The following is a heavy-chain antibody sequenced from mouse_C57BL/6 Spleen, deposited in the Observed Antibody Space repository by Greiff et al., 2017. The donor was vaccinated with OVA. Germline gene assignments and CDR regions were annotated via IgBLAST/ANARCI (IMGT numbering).Heavy chain of an antibody. CDR3: ARSGYGSSRGPWFAY. Sequence: VQLQQSGPELVKPGASVKISCKASGYSFTDYNMNWVKQSNGKSLEWIGVINPNYGTTSYNQKFKGKATLTVDQSSSTAYMQLNSLTSEDSSVYYGARSGYGSSRGPWFAYWGQGTLVTVSA. CDR2: INPNYGTT. CDR1: GYSFTDYN. D-gene: IGHD1-1*01. J-gene: IGHJ3*01. V-gene: IGHV1-39*01.